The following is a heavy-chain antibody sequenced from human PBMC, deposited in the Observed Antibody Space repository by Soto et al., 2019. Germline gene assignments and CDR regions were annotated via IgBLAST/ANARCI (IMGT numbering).Heavy chain of an antibody. J-gene: IGHJ4*02. CDR1: GESISSSSYY. CDR3: ARQRTTVVTQAYFDY. V-gene: IGHV4-39*01. D-gene: IGHD2-21*02. CDR2: IYHSGRT. Sequence: SETLSLTCIVSGESISSSSYYCGWIRQPPGKGLEWIGSIYHSGRTYYNPSLKSRVSISIDTSKNQFSLKLSSVTAADTALYYCARQRTTVVTQAYFDYWGQGALVT.